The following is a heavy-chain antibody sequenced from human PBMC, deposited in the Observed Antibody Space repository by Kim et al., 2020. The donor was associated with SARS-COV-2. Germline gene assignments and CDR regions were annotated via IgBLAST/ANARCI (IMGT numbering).Heavy chain of an antibody. Sequence: SETLSLTCAVYGGSFSGYYWSWIRQPPGKGLEWIGEINHSGSTNYNPSLKSRVTISVDTSKKQFSLKLSSVTAADTAVYYCARVNGITMVRGVIRHWGQGTLVTVSS. D-gene: IGHD3-10*01. CDR2: INHSGST. J-gene: IGHJ4*02. CDR3: ARVNGITMVRGVIRH. CDR1: GGSFSGYY. V-gene: IGHV4-34*01.